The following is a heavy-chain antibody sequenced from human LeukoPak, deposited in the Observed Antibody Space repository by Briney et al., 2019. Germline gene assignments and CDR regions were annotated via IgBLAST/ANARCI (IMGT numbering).Heavy chain of an antibody. D-gene: IGHD2-2*03. CDR3: ARVDIVVVPAARPDLFDY. Sequence: ASVKVSCKASGYTFTSYGISWVRQAPGQGLEWMGWISAYNGNTNYAQKPQGRVTMTTDTSTSTAYMELRSLRSDDTAVYYCARVDIVVVPAARPDLFDYWGQGTLVTVSS. J-gene: IGHJ4*02. V-gene: IGHV1-18*01. CDR2: ISAYNGNT. CDR1: GYTFTSYG.